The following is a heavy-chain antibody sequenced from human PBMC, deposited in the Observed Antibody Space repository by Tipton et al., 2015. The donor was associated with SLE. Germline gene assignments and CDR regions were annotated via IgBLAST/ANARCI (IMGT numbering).Heavy chain of an antibody. CDR3: ARDVAAEFDY. V-gene: IGHV4-4*02. D-gene: IGHD6-13*01. J-gene: IGHJ4*02. CDR2: ISHGGNT. Sequence: TLSLTCAVSGGSIGSSYWWSWVRQPPGKGLEWIGEISHGGNTNYNPSLKSRVTISVDTSKNQFSLKLSSVTAADTAVYYCARDVAAEFDYWGQGVLVTVSS. CDR1: GGSIGSSYW.